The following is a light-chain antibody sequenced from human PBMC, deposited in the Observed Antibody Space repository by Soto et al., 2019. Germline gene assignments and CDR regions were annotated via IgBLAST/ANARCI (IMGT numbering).Light chain of an antibody. CDR2: TND. V-gene: IGLV1-47*02. Sequence: QSVLTQPPSASGTPGQRVTISCSGRFSNIGSNYVYWYQQLPGTAPKLLIFTNDQRTSGVPGRFSGSKSCTSASLAISGLRSEDEADYYCAVWDDSLRGWVFGGGTKLTVL. J-gene: IGLJ3*02. CDR1: FSNIGSNY. CDR3: AVWDDSLRGWV.